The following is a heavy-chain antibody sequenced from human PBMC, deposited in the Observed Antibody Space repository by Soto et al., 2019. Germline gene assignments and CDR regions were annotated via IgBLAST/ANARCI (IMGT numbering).Heavy chain of an antibody. CDR3: ATDTSTWYGGLDYYAMDV. Sequence: EVQLLESGGGLVQPGGSLRLSCAASGFTFSSYAMSWVRQAPGQGLEWVSAISSSGSSTYYADSVKGRFTISRDNSKNTLYLQMNSLRAEDTAVYYCATDTSTWYGGLDYYAMDVWGQGTTVTVS. V-gene: IGHV3-23*01. D-gene: IGHD6-13*01. J-gene: IGHJ6*02. CDR2: ISSSGSST. CDR1: GFTFSSYA.